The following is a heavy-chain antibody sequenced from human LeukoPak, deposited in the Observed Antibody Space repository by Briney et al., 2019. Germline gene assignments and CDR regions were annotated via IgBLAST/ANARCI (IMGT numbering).Heavy chain of an antibody. CDR2: IFASGST. V-gene: IGHV4-61*02. J-gene: IGHJ4*02. D-gene: IGHD1-1*01. CDR3: ARDFFSHVFYNSGLYYFDY. CDR1: GASISSGSYY. Sequence: SETLSLTCTVSGASISSGSYYWNWIRQPAGKGLEWIGRIFASGSTNYNPSLKSRVTISLDTSKNQLSLKLSSVTAADTAVYYCARDFFSHVFYNSGLYYFDYWGQGTLVTVSS.